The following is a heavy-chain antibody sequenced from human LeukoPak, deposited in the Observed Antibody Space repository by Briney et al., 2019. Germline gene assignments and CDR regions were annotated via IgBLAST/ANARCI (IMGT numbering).Heavy chain of an antibody. Sequence: PSQTLSLTCTVSGGSISSGDYYWRWLRQPPGTGLEWIGYIYYSGSTYYNPSLKSRVTISVDTSKNQFSLKLSSVTAADTAVYYCARGLLHDYGDYVADAFDIWGQGTMVTVSS. CDR1: GGSISSGDYY. CDR3: ARGLLHDYGDYVADAFDI. J-gene: IGHJ3*02. D-gene: IGHD4-17*01. V-gene: IGHV4-30-4*01. CDR2: IYYSGST.